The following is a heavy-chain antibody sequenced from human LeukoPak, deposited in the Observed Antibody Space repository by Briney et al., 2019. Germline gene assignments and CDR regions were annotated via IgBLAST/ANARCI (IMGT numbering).Heavy chain of an antibody. D-gene: IGHD5-12*01. V-gene: IGHV4-39*07. J-gene: IGHJ4*02. Sequence: SETLSLTCTVSGGSISSSSYYWGWIRQPPGKGLEWIGSIYYSGSTYYNPSLRSRVTISVDTSKNQFSLKLSSVTAADTAVYYCARDGVRGIVATTFDYWGQGTLVTVSS. CDR1: GGSISSSSYY. CDR3: ARDGVRGIVATTFDY. CDR2: IYYSGST.